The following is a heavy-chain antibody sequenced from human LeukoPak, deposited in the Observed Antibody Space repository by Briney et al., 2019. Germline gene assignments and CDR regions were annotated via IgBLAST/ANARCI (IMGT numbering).Heavy chain of an antibody. CDR2: INPSGGST. CDR3: ARDPTYSGSLLGDAFDI. D-gene: IGHD1-26*01. Sequence: ASVKVSCKASGYTFTSYYKHWVRQAPGQGLERMGIINPSGGSTSYAQKFQGRVTMTRDTSTSTVYMELSSLRSEDTAVYYCARDPTYSGSLLGDAFDIWGQGTMVTVSS. CDR1: GYTFTSYY. V-gene: IGHV1-46*03. J-gene: IGHJ3*02.